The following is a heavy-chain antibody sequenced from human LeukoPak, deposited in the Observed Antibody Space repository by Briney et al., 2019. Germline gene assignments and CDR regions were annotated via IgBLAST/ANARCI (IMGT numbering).Heavy chain of an antibody. Sequence: SETLSLTCTVSGGSISSGNYYWSWIRQPAGKGREWIGRIYTSGSPNYNPSLQIRVTISVDTSQTQCSLKLSYVPAAGTAVYYGARDQGQRPFDYWGQGTLVTVSS. CDR3: ARDQGQRPFDY. V-gene: IGHV4-61*02. CDR1: GGSISSGNYY. J-gene: IGHJ4*02. CDR2: IYTSGSP.